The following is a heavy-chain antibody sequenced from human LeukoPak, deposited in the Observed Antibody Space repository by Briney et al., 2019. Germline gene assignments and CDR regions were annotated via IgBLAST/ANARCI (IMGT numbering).Heavy chain of an antibody. D-gene: IGHD1-26*01. CDR2: INGDGSDT. V-gene: IGHV3-74*01. Sequence: PGGSLRLSCAASGFTFSTYWMHWVRQAPGKGPVWVSRINGDGSDTSHADSAKGRFTISRDNAKNTLYLQINSLRAEDTAVYYCAWGATTLDYWGQGTLVTVSS. CDR1: GFTFSTYW. CDR3: AWGATTLDY. J-gene: IGHJ4*02.